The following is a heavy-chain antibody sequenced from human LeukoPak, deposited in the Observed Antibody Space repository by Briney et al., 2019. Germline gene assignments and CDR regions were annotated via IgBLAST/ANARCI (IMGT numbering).Heavy chain of an antibody. CDR3: ARPGEYSSSLAQLDY. Sequence: ASVKVSCKASGYTFNTYYLHWVRQAPGQGPEWMGIINPSGGSTSYAQKFQGRVTMTRDTSTSTVYMELSGLGSEDTAVYYCARPGEYSSSLAQLDYWGQGTVVTVSS. J-gene: IGHJ4*02. V-gene: IGHV1-46*02. CDR2: INPSGGST. D-gene: IGHD6-6*01. CDR1: GYTFNTYY.